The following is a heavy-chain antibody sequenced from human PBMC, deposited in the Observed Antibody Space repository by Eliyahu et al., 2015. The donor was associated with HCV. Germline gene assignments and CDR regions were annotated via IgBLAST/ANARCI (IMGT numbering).Heavy chain of an antibody. CDR2: INPNSGGT. CDR3: ARVRKQHYYYYYGMDV. Sequence: QVQLVQSGAEVKKPGASVXVSCKASGYTFTGYYXXWVRQAPGQGLEWMGWINPNSGGTNYAQKFQGRVTMTRDTSISTAYMELSRLRSDDTAVYYCARVRKQHYYYYYGMDVWGQGTTVTVSS. V-gene: IGHV1-2*02. J-gene: IGHJ6*02. CDR1: GYTFTGYY. D-gene: IGHD6-13*01.